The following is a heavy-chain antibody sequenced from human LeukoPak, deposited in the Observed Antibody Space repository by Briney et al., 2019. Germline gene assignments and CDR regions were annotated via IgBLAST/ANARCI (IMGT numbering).Heavy chain of an antibody. CDR2: IYHSGST. J-gene: IGHJ4*02. D-gene: IGHD6-19*01. V-gene: IGHV4-4*02. CDR3: ASPAIAVADTFDY. Sequence: SGTLSLTCAVSGGSISSSNWWSWVRQPPGKGLEWIGEIYHSGSTNYNPSLKSRVTISVDTSKNQFSLKLSSVTAADTAVYYCASPAIAVADTFDYWGQGTLVTVS. CDR1: GGSISSSNW.